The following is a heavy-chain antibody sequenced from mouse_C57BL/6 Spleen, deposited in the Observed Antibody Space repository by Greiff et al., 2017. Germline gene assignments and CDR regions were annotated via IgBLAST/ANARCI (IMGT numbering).Heavy chain of an antibody. CDR2: INPGSGGT. CDR1: GYAFTNYL. V-gene: IGHV1-54*01. D-gene: IGHD1-1*01. Sequence: VQLVESGAELVRPGTSVKVSCKASGYAFTNYLIEWVKQRPGQGLEWIGVINPGSGGTNYNEKFKGKATLTADKSSSTAYMQLSSLTSEDSAVYFCARRGQLRAFDYWGQGTTLTVSA. CDR3: ARRGQLRAFDY. J-gene: IGHJ2*01.